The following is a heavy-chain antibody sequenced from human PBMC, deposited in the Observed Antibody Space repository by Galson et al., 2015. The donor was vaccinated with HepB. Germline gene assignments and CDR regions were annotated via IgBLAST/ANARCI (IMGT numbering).Heavy chain of an antibody. CDR3: AKGLAYYYDSSAFDY. CDR1: GFTFNNYA. J-gene: IGHJ4*02. V-gene: IGHV3-23*01. Sequence: LRLSCATSGFTFNNYAMTWVRQAPGKGLEWVSALSGSAGSTYSADAVKGRFTISRDNSKNTLYLQMNSLRPEDTAVYYCAKGLAYYYDSSAFDYWGQGTLVTVSS. CDR2: LSGSAGST. D-gene: IGHD3-22*01.